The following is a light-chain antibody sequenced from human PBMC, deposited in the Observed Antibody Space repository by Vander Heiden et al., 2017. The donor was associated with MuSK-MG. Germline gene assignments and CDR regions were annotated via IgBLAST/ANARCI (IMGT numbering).Light chain of an antibody. J-gene: IGKJ2*01. CDR1: ETIRSF. CDR2: AAS. CDR3: QQSYSTPRT. Sequence: DIQMTQSPSSLSASVGDRVTITCRASETIRSFLNWYQQKPGIAPKSLIYAASSLQSGVPSRFSGSGSGTNFSLTISSLQPEDFATYYCQQSYSTPRTFGQGTKLEI. V-gene: IGKV1-39*01.